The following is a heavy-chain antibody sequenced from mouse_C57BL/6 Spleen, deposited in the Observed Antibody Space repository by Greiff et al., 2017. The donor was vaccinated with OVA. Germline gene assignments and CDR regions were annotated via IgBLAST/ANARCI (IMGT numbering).Heavy chain of an antibody. CDR1: GFNIKDYY. V-gene: IGHV14-1*01. Sequence: EVQLQQSGAELVRPGASVKLSCTASGFNIKDYYMHWVKQRPEQGLEWIGRIDPEDGDTEYAPKFQGKATMTADTSSNTAYMQLSSLTSEDTAIYYSTTQTARASYAMDYWGQGTSVTVSS. CDR2: IDPEDGDT. D-gene: IGHD3-2*01. J-gene: IGHJ4*01. CDR3: TTQTARASYAMDY.